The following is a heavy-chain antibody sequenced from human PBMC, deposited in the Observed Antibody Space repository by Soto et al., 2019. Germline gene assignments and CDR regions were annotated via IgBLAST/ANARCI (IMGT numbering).Heavy chain of an antibody. CDR2: IVVGSGNT. D-gene: IGHD5-12*01. V-gene: IGHV1-58*01. Sequence: PVKVSCKVCGFTFTRSPVQWVRQARGQRLEWLGWIVVGSGNTNYAQKFQERVTITRDMSTSTAYMELSSLRSEDTAVYYCAAFPQRWLRKAPAGPPYGMDVSGQATTVTVS. CDR3: AAFPQRWLRKAPAGPPYGMDV. J-gene: IGHJ6*02. CDR1: GFTFTRSP.